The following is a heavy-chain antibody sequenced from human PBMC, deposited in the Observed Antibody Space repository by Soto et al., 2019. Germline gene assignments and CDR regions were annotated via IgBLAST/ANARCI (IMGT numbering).Heavy chain of an antibody. Sequence: ETLSLTCAVYGGSFSGYYWSWIRQPPGKGLEWIGEINHSGSTNYNPSLKSRVTISVDTSKNQFSLKLSSVTAADTAVYYCAREAGTTLGPFDYWGQGTLVTVSS. CDR3: AREAGTTLGPFDY. J-gene: IGHJ4*02. V-gene: IGHV4-34*01. D-gene: IGHD1-1*01. CDR2: INHSGST. CDR1: GGSFSGYY.